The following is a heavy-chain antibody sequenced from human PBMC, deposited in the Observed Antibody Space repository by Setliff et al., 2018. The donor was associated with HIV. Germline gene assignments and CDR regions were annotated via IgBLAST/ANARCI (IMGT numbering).Heavy chain of an antibody. CDR2: IDYGGST. Sequence: SETLSLTCTVSGGSISSSSYYWGWIRQPPGKGLEWIGYIDYGGSTNYNPSLKSRITTSVDTSKNQFSLKLSSVTAADTAVYYCARQREVYGTVYYYYMDVWGKGTTVTVSS. V-gene: IGHV4-61*05. J-gene: IGHJ6*03. CDR3: ARQREVYGTVYYYYMDV. D-gene: IGHD4-17*01. CDR1: GGSISSSSYY.